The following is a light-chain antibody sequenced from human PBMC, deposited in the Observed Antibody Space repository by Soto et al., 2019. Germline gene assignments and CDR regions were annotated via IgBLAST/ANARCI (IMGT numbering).Light chain of an antibody. CDR2: GAS. Sequence: EIVLTQSPGTLSLSPGERATLSCRASQTVTSSYLAWYQHKPGQAPRLLIYGASSRATGIPDKFSGSGSGKDFTLTISRLEPKDFAVYYCQQYADSPPWTFGQGTKVEIK. CDR1: QTVTSSY. CDR3: QQYADSPPWT. V-gene: IGKV3-20*01. J-gene: IGKJ1*01.